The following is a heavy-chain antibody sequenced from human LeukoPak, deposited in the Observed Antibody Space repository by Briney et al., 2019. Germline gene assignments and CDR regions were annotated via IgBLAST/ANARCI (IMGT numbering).Heavy chain of an antibody. J-gene: IGHJ6*03. CDR1: GFTFDDYG. CDR3: ARANTGYYYYYMDV. V-gene: IGHV3-20*04. D-gene: IGHD4-17*01. CDR2: INWNGGST. Sequence: GGSLRLSCAASGFTFDDYGMSWVRQAPGKGLEWVSGINWNGGSTGYADSVKGRLTISRDNAKNSLYLQMNSLRAEDTALYYCARANTGYYYYYMDVWGKGTTVTVSS.